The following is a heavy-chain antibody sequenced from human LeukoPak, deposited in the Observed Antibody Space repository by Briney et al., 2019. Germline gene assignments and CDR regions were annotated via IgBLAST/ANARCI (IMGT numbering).Heavy chain of an antibody. J-gene: IGHJ4*02. CDR3: ARDNPRTPGYSSGSSFDF. CDR2: IYYSGST. CDR1: GGSISSYY. V-gene: IGHV4-59*01. D-gene: IGHD6-19*01. Sequence: PSETLSLTCTVSGGSISSYYWSWIWQPPGKGLEWIGYIYYSGSTNYNPSLKSRVTISVDTSKNQFSLKLSSVTAADTAVYFCARDNPRTPGYSSGSSFDFWGQGILVTVSS.